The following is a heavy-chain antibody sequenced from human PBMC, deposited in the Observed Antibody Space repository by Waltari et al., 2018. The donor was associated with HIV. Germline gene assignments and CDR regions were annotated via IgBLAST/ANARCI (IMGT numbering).Heavy chain of an antibody. CDR1: GGSISSSSYY. Sequence: QHQLQESGPGLVKPSETLSLTCTVSGGSISSSSYYWVWIRQPPGMGRVWIGSVFHSGSSYSNPSLQSRVTISADMSNNQFSLNLSSVTAADTAVYYCARHCLQKCWLPQLKYYYAMDVWGQGTTVTVSS. CDR2: VFHSGSS. CDR3: ARHCLQKCWLPQLKYYYAMDV. V-gene: IGHV4-39*01. J-gene: IGHJ6*02. D-gene: IGHD3-9*01.